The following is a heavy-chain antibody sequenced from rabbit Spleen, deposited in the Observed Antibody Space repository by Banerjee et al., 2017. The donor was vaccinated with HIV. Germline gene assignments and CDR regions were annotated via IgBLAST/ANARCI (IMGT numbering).Heavy chain of an antibody. Sequence: QSLEESGGDLVKPGASLTLTCTASGFSFSSSYWICWVRQAPGKGLEVIGYIYTNSGSTWYASWAKGRFTITRSTSLNTVTLQMTSLTAADTATYFCARDGYPGGGHYIDVLFSLWGPGTLVTVS. CDR1: GFSFSSSYW. J-gene: IGHJ4*01. D-gene: IGHD8-1*01. CDR3: ARDGYPGGGHYIDVLFSL. CDR2: IYTNSGST. V-gene: IGHV1S43*01.